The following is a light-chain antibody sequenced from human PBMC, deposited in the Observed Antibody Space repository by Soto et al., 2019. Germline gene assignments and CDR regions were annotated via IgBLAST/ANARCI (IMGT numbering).Light chain of an antibody. Sequence: QSALTQPASVSGSPGQSITISCTGTSGDIGSYNRVSWYQQHPGKAPKLIIYEVTDRPSGVSNRFSGSKSGNTASLTISGLQAEDEAEYYCSSYTNINTRASVFGTGTKATVL. CDR1: SGDIGSYNR. CDR2: EVT. CDR3: SSYTNINTRASV. V-gene: IGLV2-14*01. J-gene: IGLJ1*01.